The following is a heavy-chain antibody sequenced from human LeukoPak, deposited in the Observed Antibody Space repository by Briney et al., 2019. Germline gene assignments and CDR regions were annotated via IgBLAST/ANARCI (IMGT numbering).Heavy chain of an antibody. V-gene: IGHV3-30*02. CDR2: IRYDGSKK. CDR3: AKGGYSYDSSGHNYFDY. CDR1: GFPFSSYA. Sequence: GGSLRLSCAASGFPFSSYAMNWVRQAPGKGLEWVAFIRYDGSKKDYADSVKGRFTISRDNSKNTLYLQMNSLRAEDTAVYYCAKGGYSYDSSGHNYFDYWGQGSLVTVSS. D-gene: IGHD3-22*01. J-gene: IGHJ4*02.